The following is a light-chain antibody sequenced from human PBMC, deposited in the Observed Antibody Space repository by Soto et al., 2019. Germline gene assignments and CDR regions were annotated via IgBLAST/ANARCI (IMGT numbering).Light chain of an antibody. Sequence: AIQVTQSPSSLSASVGDRVTITCRASQDIRNDLAWYQQKPGQAPNLLIFAAFNLQSGVPSRFSGGGSGTHFTLTIRSLQPDDFASYFCLQYYNFSWTFGQGTKVDIK. V-gene: IGKV1-6*01. CDR3: LQYYNFSWT. CDR1: QDIRND. CDR2: AAF. J-gene: IGKJ1*01.